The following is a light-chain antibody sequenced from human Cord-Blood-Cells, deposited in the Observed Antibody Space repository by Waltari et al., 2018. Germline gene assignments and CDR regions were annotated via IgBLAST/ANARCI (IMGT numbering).Light chain of an antibody. J-gene: IGLJ2*01. CDR3: QAWDSSTAV. Sequence: SYELTQPPSVSVSPGQTASITCSGDKLGDKYACWYQQKPGQSPVLVIYQDSKRPSGIPDRFSGSNSGNTATLTISGTQAMDEADYYCQAWDSSTAVFGGWTKLTVL. CDR1: KLGDKY. CDR2: QDS. V-gene: IGLV3-1*01.